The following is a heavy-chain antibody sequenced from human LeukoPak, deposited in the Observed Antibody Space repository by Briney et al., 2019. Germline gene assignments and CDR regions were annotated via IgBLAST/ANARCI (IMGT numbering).Heavy chain of an antibody. CDR1: GYTFTSYY. D-gene: IGHD3-22*01. V-gene: IGHV1-46*01. CDR3: ARGGDYYDSSGYHYAATH. CDR2: FNPGGGGT. Sequence: ASVEVSCKASGYTFTSYYIHWVRQAPGQGLEWMGIFNPGGGGTSYAQKFQGRVTMTMDTSTSTVYMELSSLRSEDTAVYYCARGGDYYDSSGYHYAATHWGQGTLVTVSS. J-gene: IGHJ4*02.